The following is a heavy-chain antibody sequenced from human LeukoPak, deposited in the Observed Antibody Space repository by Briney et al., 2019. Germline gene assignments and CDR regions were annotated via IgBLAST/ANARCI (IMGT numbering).Heavy chain of an antibody. CDR3: TALGNHFDP. CDR2: FAGSDTNT. V-gene: IGHV3-48*03. Sequence: GGSLRLSCAASGFDFSAYEMNWVRQAPGKGLEWVAYFAGSDTNTYYADCVKGRFTISRDNARNPLYLQMNSLRAEYTGLYYCTALGNHFDPWAQGPVVTVP. CDR1: GFDFSAYE. J-gene: IGHJ5*02. D-gene: IGHD3-3*02.